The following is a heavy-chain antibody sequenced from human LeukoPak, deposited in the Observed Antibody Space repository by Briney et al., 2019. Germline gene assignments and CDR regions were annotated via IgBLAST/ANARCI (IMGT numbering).Heavy chain of an antibody. CDR3: ARAGVVPAAISRAFDI. D-gene: IGHD2-2*02. V-gene: IGHV4-30-4*08. CDR1: GGSIISGDYY. J-gene: IGHJ3*02. Sequence: SQTLSLTCIVSGGSIISGDYYWSWIRQPPGKGLEWIGYIYHNGDTYYNPSLKSRVFISVDTSKNQFSLKLSSVTAADTAVYYCARAGVVPAAISRAFDIWGQRSVVTVSS. CDR2: IYHNGDT.